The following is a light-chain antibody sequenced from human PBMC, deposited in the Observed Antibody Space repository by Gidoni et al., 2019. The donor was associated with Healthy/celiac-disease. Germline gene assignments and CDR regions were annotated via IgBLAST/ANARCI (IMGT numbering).Light chain of an antibody. CDR3: MQALQTPRLT. CDR2: LGS. CDR1: QSLLHSNGYNY. Sequence: DIVMTQSPLSLPVPPGEPASISCRSSQSLLHSNGYNYLDWYLQKPGQSPQLRIYLGSNRASRVPDRVSGSGSGTDFTLKISRVEAEDVGVYYCMQALQTPRLTFXGXTKVEIK. V-gene: IGKV2-28*01. J-gene: IGKJ4*01.